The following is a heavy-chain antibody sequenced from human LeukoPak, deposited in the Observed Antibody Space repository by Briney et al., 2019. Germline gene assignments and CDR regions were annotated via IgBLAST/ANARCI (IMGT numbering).Heavy chain of an antibody. CDR1: GYTFTSYG. V-gene: IGHV1-18*01. Sequence: GASVKVPCKASGYTFTSYGISWVRQAPGQGLEWMGWISAYNGNTNYAQKLQGRVTMTTDTSTSTAYMELRSLRSDDTAVYYCARVCGGDCYSDFDYWGQGTLVTASS. D-gene: IGHD2-21*02. CDR2: ISAYNGNT. CDR3: ARVCGGDCYSDFDY. J-gene: IGHJ4*02.